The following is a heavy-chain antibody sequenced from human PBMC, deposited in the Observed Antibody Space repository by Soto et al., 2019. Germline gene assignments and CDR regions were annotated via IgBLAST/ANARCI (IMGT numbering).Heavy chain of an antibody. CDR2: IYYTGRT. CDR3: ARDLIGSSDH. J-gene: IGHJ5*02. V-gene: IGHV4-31*03. D-gene: IGHD3-10*01. Sequence: QVQLQESGPGLVKPSQTLSLTCTVFGVSITRGPYYWSWIRQHPGTGLEWIGYIYYTGRTNYNPSLKRRFSMAVDTSKNQCSLKLTSVTAADTVLYFCARDLIGSSDHWGPGTLGTVS. CDR1: GVSITRGPYY.